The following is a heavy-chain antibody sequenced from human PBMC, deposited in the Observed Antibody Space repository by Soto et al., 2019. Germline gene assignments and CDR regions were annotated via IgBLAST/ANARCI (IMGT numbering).Heavy chain of an antibody. J-gene: IGHJ4*02. D-gene: IGHD5-12*01. Sequence: QVQLQESGPGLVKPSQTLSLTCTVSGGSISSGGYYWSWIRQHPGKGLEGIGYIYYSGSTYYNPSLKSRVTISVDTSKNQFSLKLSSVTAADTAVYYCARESEWLRDVDYWGQGTLVTVSS. V-gene: IGHV4-31*03. CDR3: ARESEWLRDVDY. CDR1: GGSISSGGYY. CDR2: IYYSGST.